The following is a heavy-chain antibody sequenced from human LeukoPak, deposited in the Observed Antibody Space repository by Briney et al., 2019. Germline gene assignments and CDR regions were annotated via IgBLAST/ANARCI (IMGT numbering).Heavy chain of an antibody. D-gene: IGHD1-26*01. V-gene: IGHV4-61*02. CDR1: GGSISSGSYY. J-gene: IGHJ4*02. CDR3: ARDRGSYLFDY. CDR2: IYTSGST. Sequence: PSETLSLTCTVSGGSISSGSYYWSWIRQPAGKGLEWIGRIYTSGSTNYNPSLKSRVTISVDTSKNQFSLKLSSVTAADTAVYYCARDRGSYLFDYWGQGTLVTVSS.